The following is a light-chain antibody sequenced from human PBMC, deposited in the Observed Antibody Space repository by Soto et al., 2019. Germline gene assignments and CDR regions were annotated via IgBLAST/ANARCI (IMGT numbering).Light chain of an antibody. Sequence: QAVVTQPPSASGTPGQRVTISCSGSSSNIGSNYVYWYQQLPGTAPKLLIYRNNQRPSGVPDRFSGSKSGTSASLAISGLRSEDEADYYCAAWDASLSGQVFGTGTKVTVL. CDR2: RNN. V-gene: IGLV1-47*01. CDR1: SSNIGSNY. J-gene: IGLJ1*01. CDR3: AAWDASLSGQV.